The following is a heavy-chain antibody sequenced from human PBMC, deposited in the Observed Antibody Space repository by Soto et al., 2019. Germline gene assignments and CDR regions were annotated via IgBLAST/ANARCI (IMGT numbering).Heavy chain of an antibody. J-gene: IGHJ4*02. Sequence: EVQLVESGGGLEQPGRSLRLSCVASGFTVDDYAMHWVRQAPGKGLEWVSGISSNSDTIDYADSVKGRFTISRDNAKNSLFLQMNSLRPEDTALYYCAKDMKWGGITTVHYFDSWGQGTQVTVSS. D-gene: IGHD4-17*01. V-gene: IGHV3-9*01. CDR1: GFTVDDYA. CDR2: ISSNSDTI. CDR3: AKDMKWGGITTVHYFDS.